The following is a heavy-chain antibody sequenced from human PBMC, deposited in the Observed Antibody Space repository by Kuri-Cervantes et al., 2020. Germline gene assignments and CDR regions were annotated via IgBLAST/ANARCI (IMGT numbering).Heavy chain of an antibody. CDR2: MNPNGDNT. CDR1: GYSFTSYD. J-gene: IGHJ6*03. CDR3: ARGGYSGSYSIFPIYYYYYMDV. V-gene: IGHV1-8*02. D-gene: IGHD1-26*01. Sequence: ASVKVSCKASGYSFTSYDINWVRQATGQGLEWMGWMNPNGDNTGYALKFQGRVTMTRNTSISAAYMDLSSLRSADTAVYYCARGGYSGSYSIFPIYYYYYMDVWGKGTTVTVSS.